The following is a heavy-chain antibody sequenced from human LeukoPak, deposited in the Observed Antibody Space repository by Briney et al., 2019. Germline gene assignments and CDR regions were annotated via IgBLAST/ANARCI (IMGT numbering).Heavy chain of an antibody. Sequence: SETLSLTCTVSGGSISSYYWSWIRQPAGKGLEWIGRIYTSGSTNYNPSLKSRVTMSVDTSKNQFSLKLSSVTAADTAVYYCALRGGYYYDSSGYYYEVLDYWGQGTLVTVSS. CDR3: ALRGGYYYDSSGYYYEVLDY. D-gene: IGHD3-22*01. V-gene: IGHV4-4*07. CDR2: IYTSGST. J-gene: IGHJ4*02. CDR1: GGSISSYY.